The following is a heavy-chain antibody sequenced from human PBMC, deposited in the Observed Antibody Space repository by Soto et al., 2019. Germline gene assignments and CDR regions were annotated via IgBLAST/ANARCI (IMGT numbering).Heavy chain of an antibody. CDR2: INHSGST. CDR3: AREGYYYYGMDV. J-gene: IGHJ6*02. Sequence: SETLSLTCAVYGGSXSGYYWSWIRQPPGKGLEWIGEINHSGSTNYNPSLKSRVTISVDTSKNQFSLKLSSVTAADTAVYYCAREGYYYYGMDVWGQGTTVTVSS. CDR1: GGSXSGYY. V-gene: IGHV4-34*01.